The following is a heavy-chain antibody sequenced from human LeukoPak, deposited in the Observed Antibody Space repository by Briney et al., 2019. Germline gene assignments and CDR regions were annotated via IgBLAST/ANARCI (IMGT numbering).Heavy chain of an antibody. CDR3: ARAGDLGTAAALS. Sequence: ASVKVSGKASGYTFTGHYMHWVRQAPGQGLEWMGRINPNSGGTNYAQKFQGRITMTRDTSINTAYMELSRLRSDDTAAYYCARAGDLGTAAALSWGQGTLVTVSS. D-gene: IGHD6-13*01. CDR1: GYTFTGHY. CDR2: INPNSGGT. V-gene: IGHV1-2*06. J-gene: IGHJ4*02.